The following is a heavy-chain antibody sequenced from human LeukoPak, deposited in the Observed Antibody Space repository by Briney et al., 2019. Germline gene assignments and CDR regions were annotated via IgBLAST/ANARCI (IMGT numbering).Heavy chain of an antibody. V-gene: IGHV4-38-2*01. Sequence: SETLSLTCAVSASSITSSYYWGWIRQPPGKGLEWIGNIFHSGITSYNPSLKSRVTLSVDTSKNQFSLSLRSVTAADTAVYYCARVFYSGAYNYYYYYMDVWGKGTTVTVSS. D-gene: IGHD1-26*01. CDR3: ARVFYSGAYNYYYYYMDV. CDR1: ASSITSSYY. CDR2: IFHSGIT. J-gene: IGHJ6*03.